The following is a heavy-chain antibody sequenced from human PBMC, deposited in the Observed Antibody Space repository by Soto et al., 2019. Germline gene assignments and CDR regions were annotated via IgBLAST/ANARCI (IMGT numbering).Heavy chain of an antibody. CDR2: ISYDGSNK. J-gene: IGHJ4*02. CDR1: GFTFSSYA. CDR3: ARTIRPYSSGWYCSY. D-gene: IGHD6-19*01. Sequence: PGGSLRLSCAASGFTFSSYAMHWVRQAPGKGLEWVAVISYDGSNKYYADSVKGRFTISRDNSKNTLYLQMNSLRAEDTAVYYCARTIRPYSSGWYCSYWGQGTLVTVSS. V-gene: IGHV3-30-3*01.